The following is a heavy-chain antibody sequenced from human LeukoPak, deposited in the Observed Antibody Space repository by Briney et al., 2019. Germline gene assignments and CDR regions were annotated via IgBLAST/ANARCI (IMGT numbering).Heavy chain of an antibody. Sequence: PSETLSLTCAVSGGSINSNYWWTWVRQSPGKGLEWIGEIYHTRSVNYNLSLESRVTISRDRSKNQFSLMLRSVTAADTAVYYCARHYDLWSGYNYWGQGLLVTVSS. CDR3: ARHYDLWSGYNY. J-gene: IGHJ4*02. D-gene: IGHD3-3*01. CDR1: GGSINSNYW. CDR2: IYHTRSV. V-gene: IGHV4-4*02.